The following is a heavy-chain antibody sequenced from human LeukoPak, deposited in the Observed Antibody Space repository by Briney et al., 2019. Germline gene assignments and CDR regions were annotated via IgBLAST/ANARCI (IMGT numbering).Heavy chain of an antibody. CDR1: GFTFSDYY. CDR2: ISSSNSYT. CDR3: TSLTYYFDSSGYYPGYFQH. Sequence: GGSLRLSCAASGFTFSDYYMSWIRQAPGKGLEWVSYISSSNSYTNYADSVKGRFYADSVKGRFTISRDNVKNSLYLQMNSLRAEDTAVYYCTSLTYYFDSSGYYPGYFQHWGQGTLVTVSS. V-gene: IGHV3-11*03. D-gene: IGHD3-22*01. J-gene: IGHJ1*01.